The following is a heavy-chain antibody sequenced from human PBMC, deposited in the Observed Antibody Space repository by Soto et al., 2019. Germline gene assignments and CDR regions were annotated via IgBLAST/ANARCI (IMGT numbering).Heavy chain of an antibody. CDR3: ARRYGGDLDY. V-gene: IGHV4-59*08. CDR2: IYYSGST. D-gene: IGHD1-26*01. Sequence: SETLSVPSTVAGGSIINFYWRWIRQPPGKGLEWIGYIYYSGSTNYNPSLKSRVTISVDTSKNQFSLKLSSVTAADTAVYYCARRYGGDLDYWGQGTLVTVSS. CDR1: GGSIINFY. J-gene: IGHJ4*02.